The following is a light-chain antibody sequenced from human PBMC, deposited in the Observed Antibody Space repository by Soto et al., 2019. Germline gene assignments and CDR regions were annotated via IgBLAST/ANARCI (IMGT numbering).Light chain of an antibody. CDR2: AVS. CDR1: SSDVGGYNH. Sequence: QSVLTQPASVSGSPGQSITISCTGTSSDVGGYNHVSWYQHSPGKTPKLILFAVSDRPSGVSHRFSGSKSGNTASLTISGLQAEDEADYYCCSYTSLSTVVFGGGTKLTVL. CDR3: CSYTSLSTVV. V-gene: IGLV2-14*01. J-gene: IGLJ2*01.